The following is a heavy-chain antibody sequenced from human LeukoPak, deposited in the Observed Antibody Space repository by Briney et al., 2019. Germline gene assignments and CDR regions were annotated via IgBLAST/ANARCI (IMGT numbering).Heavy chain of an antibody. CDR1: GHTFTNYW. CDR2: IYPGDSDT. V-gene: IGHV5-51*01. D-gene: IGHD5-18*01. Sequence: GESLQISCEGSGHTFTNYWIGWVRQMPGKGLEWMGIIYPGDSDTRYSPSFQGQVTISADKSISTAYLQWSSLKASDTAMYYCARRGVGYINWFDPWGQGTLVTVSS. J-gene: IGHJ5*02. CDR3: ARRGVGYINWFDP.